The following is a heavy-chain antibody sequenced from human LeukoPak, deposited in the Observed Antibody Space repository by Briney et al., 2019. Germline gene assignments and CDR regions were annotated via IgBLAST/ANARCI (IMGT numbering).Heavy chain of an antibody. CDR1: GGPFSGYY. CDR2: INHSGST. D-gene: IGHD6-6*01. CDR3: ARRVAARRPVDY. J-gene: IGHJ4*02. V-gene: IGHV4-34*01. Sequence: SETLSLTCAVYGGPFSGYYWRWIRQPPGKGLEWIGEINHSGSTNYNPSLKSRVTISVDTSKNQFSLKLRSVTAADTAVYYCARRVAARRPVDYWGQGTLVTVSS.